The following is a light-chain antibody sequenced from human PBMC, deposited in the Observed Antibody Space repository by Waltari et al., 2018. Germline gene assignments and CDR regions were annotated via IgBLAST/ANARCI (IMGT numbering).Light chain of an antibody. V-gene: IGKV3-11*01. J-gene: IGKJ4*01. Sequence: VVTQSPATLSLSPGERATLSCTASESVSNSLAWYQQKPGQGPRLLIYEASNRATGIPARFIGSGSGTDFTLTINNVEPEDFALYFCQQRFSWPPTFGGGTKVDI. CDR2: EAS. CDR1: ESVSNS. CDR3: QQRFSWPPT.